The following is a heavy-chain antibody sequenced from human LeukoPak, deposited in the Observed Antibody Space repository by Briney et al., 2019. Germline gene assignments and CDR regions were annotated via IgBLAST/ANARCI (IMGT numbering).Heavy chain of an antibody. D-gene: IGHD6-19*01. V-gene: IGHV3-23*01. CDR1: GFTFNNYV. CDR2: ISVSGGGT. J-gene: IGHJ4*02. CDR3: AKANPYSSGWH. Sequence: PGGSLRLSCAASGFTFNNYVMSWVRQAPGKGLEWVSAISVSGGGTYYADSVKGRFTISRDNSKNTLYLQMNSLRAEDTAVYYCAKANPYSSGWHWGQGTLVTVSS.